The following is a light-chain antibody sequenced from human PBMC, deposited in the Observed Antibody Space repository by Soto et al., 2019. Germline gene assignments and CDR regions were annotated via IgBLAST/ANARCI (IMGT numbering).Light chain of an antibody. CDR3: QQYNSYHWT. Sequence: DIQMTQSPPTLSASVGDRVTITCRASQSISSWLAWYQQKPGKAPKLLIYDASSLESGVPSRFSGSGSGTEFTLTISSLQPDDFATYYCQQYNSYHWTFGQGTKVDI. CDR2: DAS. J-gene: IGKJ1*01. V-gene: IGKV1-5*01. CDR1: QSISSW.